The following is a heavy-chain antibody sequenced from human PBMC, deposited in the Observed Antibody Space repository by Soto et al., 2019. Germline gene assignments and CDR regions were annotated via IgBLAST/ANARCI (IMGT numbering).Heavy chain of an antibody. CDR3: ARDLGYSYGARQRHF. CDR1: GASMSSSY. V-gene: IGHV4-4*07. J-gene: IGHJ4*02. Sequence: QLQLQESGPGLLKPSETLSLTCSVSGASMSSSYWNWIRQPVGKGLEWIGRIYISGTTTYNPSLKNRVSMSVDTSKNQFSLNLKFVTAADTAVYFCARDLGYSYGARQRHFRGQGILVTVSS. D-gene: IGHD5-18*01. CDR2: IYISGTT.